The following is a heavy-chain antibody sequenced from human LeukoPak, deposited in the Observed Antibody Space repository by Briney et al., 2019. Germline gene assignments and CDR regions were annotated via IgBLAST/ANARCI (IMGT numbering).Heavy chain of an antibody. D-gene: IGHD3-10*01. CDR1: GFTFSSYS. Sequence: QSGGSLRLSCAASGFTFSSYSMNWVRQAPGKGLEWVSYISSSSSTIYYADSVKGRFTISRDNAKNSLYLQMNSLRAEDTAVYYCVKDRVDGSGSQFDSWGQGSLVIVSS. V-gene: IGHV3-48*01. CDR3: VKDRVDGSGSQFDS. J-gene: IGHJ4*02. CDR2: ISSSSSTI.